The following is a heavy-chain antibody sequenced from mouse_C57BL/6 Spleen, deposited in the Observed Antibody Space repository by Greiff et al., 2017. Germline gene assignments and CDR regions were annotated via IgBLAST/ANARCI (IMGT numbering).Heavy chain of an antibody. CDR3: ARHNGSSDDYAMDY. D-gene: IGHD1-1*01. V-gene: IGHV5-15*01. CDR1: GFTFSDYG. CDR2: ISNLAYSI. Sequence: EVQGVESGGGLVQPGGSLKLSCAASGFTFSDYGMAWVRQAPRKGPEWVAFISNLAYSIYYADTVTGRFTISRENAKNTLYLEMSSLRSEDTAMYYCARHNGSSDDYAMDYWGQGTSVTVSS. J-gene: IGHJ4*01.